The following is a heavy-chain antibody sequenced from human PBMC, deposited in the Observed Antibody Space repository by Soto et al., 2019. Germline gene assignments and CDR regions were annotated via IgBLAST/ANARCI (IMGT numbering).Heavy chain of an antibody. CDR1: GFTVSSNY. Sequence: GSLRLSCAASGFTVSSNYMSWVRQAPGKGLEWIGSIYYSGSTYYNPSLKSRVTISVDTSKNQFSLKLSSVTAADTAVYYCARHGDTAPFDYWGQGTLVTVSS. CDR2: IYYSGST. J-gene: IGHJ4*02. D-gene: IGHD5-18*01. V-gene: IGHV4-39*01. CDR3: ARHGDTAPFDY.